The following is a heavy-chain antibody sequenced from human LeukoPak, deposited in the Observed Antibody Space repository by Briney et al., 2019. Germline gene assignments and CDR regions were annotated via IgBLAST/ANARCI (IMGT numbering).Heavy chain of an antibody. Sequence: PGGSLRLSCVASGFTFSNYAMNWVRRAPGKGLEWVSSISGRGGSIYYGDSVKGRFTISRDNSKNTLYLQMNSLRAEDTALYYCAKTITIFGVDLPDYWGQGTLVTVSS. CDR1: GFTFSNYA. D-gene: IGHD3-3*01. V-gene: IGHV3-23*01. CDR2: ISGRGGSI. CDR3: AKTITIFGVDLPDY. J-gene: IGHJ4*02.